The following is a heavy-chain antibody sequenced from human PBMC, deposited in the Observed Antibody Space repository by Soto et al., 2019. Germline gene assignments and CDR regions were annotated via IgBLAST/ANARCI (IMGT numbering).Heavy chain of an antibody. D-gene: IGHD3-16*01. V-gene: IGHV3-30*18. CDR1: VFTFISYG. Sequence: GWSLRLSCASSVFTFISYGMHWVRQAPGKGLEWVAVISYDGSNKYYADSVKGRFTISRDNSKNTLYLQMNSLRAEDTAVYYCAKAGGGMDVWGQGTTVTVSS. CDR3: AKAGGGMDV. CDR2: ISYDGSNK. J-gene: IGHJ6*02.